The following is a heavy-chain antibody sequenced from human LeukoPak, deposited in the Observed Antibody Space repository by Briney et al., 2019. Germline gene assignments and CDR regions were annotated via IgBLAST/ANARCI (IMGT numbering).Heavy chain of an antibody. CDR2: IYYSGST. Sequence: SETLSLTCTVSGGSISSYYWGWIRQPPGKGLEWIGSIYYSGSTYYNPSLKSRVTISVDTSKNQFSLKLSSVTAADTAVYYCARVLLQRAFDIWGQGTMVTVSS. CDR1: GGSISSYY. D-gene: IGHD3-22*01. CDR3: ARVLLQRAFDI. V-gene: IGHV4-39*07. J-gene: IGHJ3*02.